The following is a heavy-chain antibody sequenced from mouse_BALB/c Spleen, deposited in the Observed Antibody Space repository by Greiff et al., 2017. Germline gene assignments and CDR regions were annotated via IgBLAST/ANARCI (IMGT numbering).Heavy chain of an antibody. CDR2: ISSGGSYT. CDR1: GFTFSSYG. D-gene: IGHD2-10*02. V-gene: IGHV5-6*01. J-gene: IGHJ4*01. Sequence: EVKLVESGGDLVKPGGSLKLSCAASGFTFSSYGMSWVRQTPDKRLEWVATISSGGSYTYYPDSVKGRFTISRDNAKNTLYLQMSSLKSEDTAMYYCARHAKYGNDAMDYWGQGTSVTVSS. CDR3: ARHAKYGNDAMDY.